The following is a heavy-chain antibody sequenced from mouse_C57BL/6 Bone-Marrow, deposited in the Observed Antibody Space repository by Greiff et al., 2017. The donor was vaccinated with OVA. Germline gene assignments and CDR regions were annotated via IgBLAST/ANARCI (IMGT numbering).Heavy chain of an antibody. V-gene: IGHV5-6*01. CDR3: ARHDYPAWFAY. J-gene: IGHJ3*01. CDR1: GFTFSSYG. Sequence: EVKLMESGGDLVKPGGSLKLSCAASGFTFSSYGMSWVRQTPDKRLEWVATISSGGSYTYYPDSVKGRFTISRDNAKNTLYLQMSSLKSEDTAMYYCARHDYPAWFAYWGQGTLVTVSA. CDR2: ISSGGSYT. D-gene: IGHD2-4*01.